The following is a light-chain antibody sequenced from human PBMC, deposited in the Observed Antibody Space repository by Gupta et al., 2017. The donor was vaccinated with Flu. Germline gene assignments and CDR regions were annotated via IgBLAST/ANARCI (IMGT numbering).Light chain of an antibody. J-gene: IGKJ2*01. CDR3: EYDGSSPYT. V-gene: IGKV3-20*01. CDR2: GGS. Sequence: EIVLLQSPGSLSLSPGERATLSCRASQSVSSSSLAWYQQKPGQAPRLVIYGGSTRATAIPDKFSGSGSGTDFALTISRLEPEDFAVYYCEYDGSSPYTFGQGTKIEIK. CDR1: QSVSSSS.